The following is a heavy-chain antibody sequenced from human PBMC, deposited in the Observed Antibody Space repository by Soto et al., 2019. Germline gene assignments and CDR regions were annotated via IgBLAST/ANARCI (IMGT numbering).Heavy chain of an antibody. CDR1: GGSISSYY. CDR3: ARQGFGPLHGLVDV. Sequence: QVQLQESGPGLVKPSETLSLSCTVSGGSISSYYWSWFRQSPGKRMEWIGYVHHSWGASYNPSLPGRVAISLSTSKGQFSLKVTTVTATDTAMYYCARQGFGPLHGLVDVWRQGTTVTIS. J-gene: IGHJ6*02. CDR2: VHHSWGA. V-gene: IGHV4-59*08. D-gene: IGHD3-10*01.